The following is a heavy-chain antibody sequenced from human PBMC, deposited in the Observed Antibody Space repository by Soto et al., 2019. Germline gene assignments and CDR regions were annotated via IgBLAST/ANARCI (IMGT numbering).Heavy chain of an antibody. V-gene: IGHV1-46*01. CDR1: GYTFTHYY. CDR2: INPASGST. CDR3: ARALAAGDH. J-gene: IGHJ4*02. D-gene: IGHD6-13*01. Sequence: QVQLVQSGAEVKKPGASVKLSCRTSGYTFTHYYIHWVRQAPGQGLEWLAIINPASGSTNYAQDFQGRVTLTMDTSTTTVYVELSDLRAEDTAIFYCARALAAGDHWGQGTLVTVSS.